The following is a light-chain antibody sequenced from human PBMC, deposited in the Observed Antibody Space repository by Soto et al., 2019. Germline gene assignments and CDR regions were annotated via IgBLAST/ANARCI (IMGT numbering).Light chain of an antibody. V-gene: IGLV2-14*03. CDR3: SSYRTSNTRQIV. Sequence: QSALTQPASVSGSPGQSITISCTGTRSDVGGYNYVSWYQHHPGKAPKLMIYDVSNRPSGVSNRFSGSKSGNTASLSISGLQPEDEADYYCSSYRTSNTRQIVCGTGTKLTVL. CDR1: RSDVGGYNY. J-gene: IGLJ1*01. CDR2: DVS.